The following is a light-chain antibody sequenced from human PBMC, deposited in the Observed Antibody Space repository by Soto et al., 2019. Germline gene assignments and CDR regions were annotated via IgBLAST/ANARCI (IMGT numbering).Light chain of an antibody. Sequence: DIQMTQSPSSLSASVGDRVTITCRASQSISSYLSWYRQKPGKAPKLLIFAASSLQTGVPSRFSGSGSGTAFTLTISSLPPEDFATYYCQQTYSTPYTFGQGTKLEIK. V-gene: IGKV1-39*01. CDR2: AAS. J-gene: IGKJ2*01. CDR3: QQTYSTPYT. CDR1: QSISSY.